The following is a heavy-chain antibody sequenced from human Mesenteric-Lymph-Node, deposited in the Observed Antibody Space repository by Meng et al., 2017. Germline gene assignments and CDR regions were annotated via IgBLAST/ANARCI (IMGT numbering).Heavy chain of an antibody. CDR1: GFTFNTYA. J-gene: IGHJ4*02. V-gene: IGHV3-15*01. CDR2: IKRKTDGGTT. Sequence: GESLKISCAASGFTFNTYAMSWVRQAPGKGLEWVGRIKRKTDGGTTDYAAPVKGRFTISRDDSKNTLYLQMNSLKTEDTAVYYCTALLYNYDTTDWGQGTLVTVSS. D-gene: IGHD3-22*01. CDR3: TALLYNYDTTD.